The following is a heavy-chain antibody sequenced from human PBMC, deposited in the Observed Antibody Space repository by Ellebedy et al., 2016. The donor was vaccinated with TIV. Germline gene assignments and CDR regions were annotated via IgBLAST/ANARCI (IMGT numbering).Heavy chain of an antibody. V-gene: IGHV4-30-2*01. Sequence: LRLSCAASGFTFSSYAMSWIRQPPGKGLEWIGYIYHSGSTYYNPSLKSRVTISVDRSKNQFSLKLSSVTAADTAVYYCASWERRGSFDYWGQGTLVTVSS. D-gene: IGHD1-1*01. CDR2: IYHSGST. CDR3: ASWERRGSFDY. J-gene: IGHJ4*02. CDR1: GFTFSSYA.